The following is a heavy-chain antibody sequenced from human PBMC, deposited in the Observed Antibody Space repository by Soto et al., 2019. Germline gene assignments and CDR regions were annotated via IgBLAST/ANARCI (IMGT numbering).Heavy chain of an antibody. CDR1: GESISSSSYY. D-gene: IGHD2-21*02. CDR3: ARQRTTVVTQAYFDH. V-gene: IGHV4-39*01. Sequence: PAETLSLTCIVSGESISSSSYYLCWMGQPPGKGLEWIGSIYYSRRTYYNPSFKSRVTISIDTSKNQFSLKLSSVTATDTAVYYCARQRTTVVTQAYFDHWGQGALVTVSS. CDR2: IYYSRRT. J-gene: IGHJ4*02.